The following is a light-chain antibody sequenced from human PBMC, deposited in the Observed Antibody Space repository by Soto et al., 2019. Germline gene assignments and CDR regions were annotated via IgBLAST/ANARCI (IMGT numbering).Light chain of an antibody. CDR3: LQRINGPPDYT. CDR1: QSVSVY. Sequence: EVVLTQSPATLSLSPGERATLSCRASQSVSVYLAWYQQKPGRAPRLLIYDASKRATGIPARFSGGGSGTDFTLTISSLEPEDFAVYYCLQRINGPPDYTFGQGTKLEFK. V-gene: IGKV3-11*01. J-gene: IGKJ2*01. CDR2: DAS.